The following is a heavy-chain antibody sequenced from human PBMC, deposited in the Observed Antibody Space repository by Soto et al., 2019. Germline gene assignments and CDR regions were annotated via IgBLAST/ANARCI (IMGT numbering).Heavy chain of an antibody. CDR1: GGTFSSYA. J-gene: IGHJ4*02. V-gene: IGHV1-69*13. D-gene: IGHD1-7*01. CDR2: IIPIFGTA. Sequence: GASVKVSCKASGGTFSSYAISWVRQAPGQGLEWMGGIIPIFGTANYAQKFQGRVTITADESTSTAYMELSSLRSEDTAVYYCARESGSGVRNYGGHWGQGTLVTVSS. CDR3: ARESGSGVRNYGGH.